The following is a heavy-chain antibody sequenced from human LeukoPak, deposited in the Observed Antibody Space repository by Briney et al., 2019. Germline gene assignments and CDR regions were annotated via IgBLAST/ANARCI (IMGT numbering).Heavy chain of an antibody. D-gene: IGHD6-13*01. CDR3: ARSGYNSRSFDY. Sequence: SVTVSCKASGGTFSSYGISWVRQAPGQGLEWMGGIIPIFDTAKYAQKFQGRVTITADESTTTAYMELSSLRSEDTAIYYCARSGYNSRSFDYWGQGTLVTVSS. CDR1: GGTFSSYG. CDR2: IIPIFDTA. J-gene: IGHJ4*02. V-gene: IGHV1-69*13.